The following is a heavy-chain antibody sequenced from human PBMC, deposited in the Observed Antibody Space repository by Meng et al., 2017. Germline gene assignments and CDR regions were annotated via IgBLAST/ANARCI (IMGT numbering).Heavy chain of an antibody. Sequence: GESLKISCAASGFTFSSYAMSWVRQAPGKGLEWVSAISGSGGSTYYADSVKGRFTISRDNSRNTLYLQMNSLRAEDTAVYYCAKGPSHITMIVVISYFDYWGQGTLVTVSS. CDR2: ISGSGGST. V-gene: IGHV3-23*01. CDR3: AKGPSHITMIVVISYFDY. CDR1: GFTFSSYA. D-gene: IGHD3-22*01. J-gene: IGHJ4*02.